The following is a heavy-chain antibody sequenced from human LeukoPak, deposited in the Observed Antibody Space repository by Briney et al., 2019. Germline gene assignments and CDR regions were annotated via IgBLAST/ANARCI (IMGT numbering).Heavy chain of an antibody. V-gene: IGHV1-69*05. J-gene: IGHJ4*02. CDR3: ARDSDD. Sequence: SVKVACNASGGTFSSYAISWVRQPPEQGLEWMGSIIPIFGTANYAQKFQGRVTITTDESTSTAYMELSSLRSEDTAVYYCARDSDDWGQGTLVTVSS. CDR1: GGTFSSYA. CDR2: IIPIFGTA.